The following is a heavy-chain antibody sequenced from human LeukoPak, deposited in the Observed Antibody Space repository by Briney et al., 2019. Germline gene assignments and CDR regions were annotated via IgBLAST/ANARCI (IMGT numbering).Heavy chain of an antibody. CDR3: ARGGYGDYDRHFDY. CDR2: ISYTGST. D-gene: IGHD5-12*01. J-gene: IGHJ4*02. V-gene: IGHV4-61*01. Sequence: SETLSLTCTVSGVSVSTRHYYWSWVRQPPGEGLECIGYISYTGSTNYNPSLKSRVTISLDTSKNQFSLKLNSVTAADTAVYYCARGGYGDYDRHFDYWGQGTLVTVSS. CDR1: GVSVSTRHYY.